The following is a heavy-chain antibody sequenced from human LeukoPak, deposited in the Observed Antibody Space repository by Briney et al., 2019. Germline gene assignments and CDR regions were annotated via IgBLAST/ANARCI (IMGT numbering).Heavy chain of an antibody. CDR2: IKQDGSEK. V-gene: IGHV3-7*01. Sequence: GGSLRLSCAASGFTVSNHWMIWVRQAPGKGLGWVASIKQDGSEKQYVGSVRGRSTISRDNANNLLDLQMNSLTAEDTAVYYCAKAIHYFQSDYWGQGTLVTVSS. D-gene: IGHD2-2*02. CDR3: AKAIHYFQSDY. CDR1: GFTVSNHW. J-gene: IGHJ4*02.